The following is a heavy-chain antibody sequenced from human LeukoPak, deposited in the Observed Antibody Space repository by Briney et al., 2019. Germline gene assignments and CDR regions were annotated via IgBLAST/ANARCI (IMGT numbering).Heavy chain of an antibody. J-gene: IGHJ4*02. Sequence: ASVKVSCKASGYTFTSYGISWVRQAPGQGLEWMGWISAYNGNTNYAQKLQGRVTMTRDTSISTAYMELSRLRSDDTAVYYCARGPYCSSTSCYDGDYFDYWGQGTLVTVSS. V-gene: IGHV1-18*01. CDR2: ISAYNGNT. CDR1: GYTFTSYG. CDR3: ARGPYCSSTSCYDGDYFDY. D-gene: IGHD2-2*01.